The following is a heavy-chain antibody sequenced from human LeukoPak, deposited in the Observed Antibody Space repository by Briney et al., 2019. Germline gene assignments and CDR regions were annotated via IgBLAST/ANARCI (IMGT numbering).Heavy chain of an antibody. Sequence: PGGSLRLSCAASGFTFSSYGMHWVRQAPGKGLGWVAVIWYDGSNKYYADSVKGRFTISRDNSKNTLYLQMNSLRAEDTAVYYCARDLFDYEYGELWGQGTLVTVSS. CDR1: GFTFSSYG. CDR2: IWYDGSNK. V-gene: IGHV3-33*01. J-gene: IGHJ4*02. CDR3: ARDLFDYEYGEL. D-gene: IGHD3-16*01.